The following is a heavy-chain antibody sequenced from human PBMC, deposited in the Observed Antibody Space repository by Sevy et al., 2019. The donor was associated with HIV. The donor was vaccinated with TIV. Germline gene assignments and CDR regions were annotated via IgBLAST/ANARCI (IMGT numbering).Heavy chain of an antibody. D-gene: IGHD3-9*01. J-gene: IGHJ4*02. V-gene: IGHV3-33*08. CDR2: IWYDGSNK. CDR1: GFTFSSYA. Sequence: GGSLRLSCAASGFTFSSYAMHWVRQAPGKGLEWVAVIWYDGSNKYYADSVKGRFTNSRDNSKNTLYLQMNSLRAEDTAVYYCARGEPSLRYLDWCFYYFDYWGQGTLVTVSS. CDR3: ARGEPSLRYLDWCFYYFDY.